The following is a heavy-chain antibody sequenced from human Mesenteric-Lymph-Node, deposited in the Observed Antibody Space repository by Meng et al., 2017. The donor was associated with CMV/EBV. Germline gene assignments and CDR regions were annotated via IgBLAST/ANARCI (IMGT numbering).Heavy chain of an antibody. CDR2: ISGGGGAT. V-gene: IGHV3-23*01. CDR1: GFSVSIHY. Sequence: GGSLRLSCAASGFSVSIHYVSWVRQAPGKGLEWVSGISGGGGATYYADSVKGRFTISRDNSKNTLYLQMNSLRAEDTAVFYCVKDLLTIDAFDVWGQGTMVTVSS. CDR3: VKDLLTIDAFDV. J-gene: IGHJ3*01. D-gene: IGHD2-15*01.